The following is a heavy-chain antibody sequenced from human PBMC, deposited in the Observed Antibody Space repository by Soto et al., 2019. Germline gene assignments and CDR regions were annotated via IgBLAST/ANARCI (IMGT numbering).Heavy chain of an antibody. D-gene: IGHD2-15*01. CDR1: GFTFSSYA. V-gene: IGHV3-30-3*01. J-gene: IGHJ6*02. CDR2: ISYDGNNK. CDR3: ARAGCDGGSCYTLVGLRYGMDV. Sequence: QVQLVESRGGVVQPGRSQRLSCAASGFTFSSYAMYWVRQAPGKGLEWVAVISYDGNNKYYADSVKGRFTISRDNSKNTLYLQMNSLRAEDTAVYYCARAGCDGGSCYTLVGLRYGMDVWGQGTTVTVSS.